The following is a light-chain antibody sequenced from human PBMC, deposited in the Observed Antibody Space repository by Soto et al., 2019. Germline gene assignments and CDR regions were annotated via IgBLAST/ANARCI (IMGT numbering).Light chain of an antibody. CDR3: QQYDSYPWT. V-gene: IGKV1-5*03. J-gene: IGKJ1*01. CDR2: KAS. Sequence: DIQMTQSPSTLSASVGDRVIITCRASQSISSWLAWYQQKPGKAPKLPIYKASSLESGVPSRFSGSGSGTEFTLTISSLQPDDFATYYCQQYDSYPWTFGQGTKVEIK. CDR1: QSISSW.